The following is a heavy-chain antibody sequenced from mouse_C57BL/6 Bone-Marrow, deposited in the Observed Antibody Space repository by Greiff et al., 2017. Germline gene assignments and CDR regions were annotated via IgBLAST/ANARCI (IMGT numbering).Heavy chain of an antibody. CDR1: GYTFTSYW. CDR3: ARRDYDYHYYAMDY. V-gene: IGHV1-61*01. D-gene: IGHD2-4*01. CDR2: IYPSDSET. Sequence: QVQLQQSGAELVRPGSSVKLSCKASGYTFTSYWMDWVKQRPGQGLEWIGNIYPSDSETHYNQKFKDKATLTVDKSSSTAYMQLSSLTSEDSAVYYCARRDYDYHYYAMDYWGQGTSVTVSS. J-gene: IGHJ4*01.